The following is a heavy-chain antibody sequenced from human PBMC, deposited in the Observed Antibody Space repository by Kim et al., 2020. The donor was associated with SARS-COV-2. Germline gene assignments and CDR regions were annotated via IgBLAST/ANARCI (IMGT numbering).Heavy chain of an antibody. CDR2: IYSGGST. CDR1: GFTVSSNY. V-gene: IGHV3-66*01. CDR3: ASNYDFWSGYSVYYYYGL. D-gene: IGHD3-3*01. J-gene: IGHJ6*01. Sequence: GGSLRLSCAASGFTVSSNYMSWVRQAPGKGLEWVSVIYSGGSTYYADSVKGRFTISRDNSKNPLYLQMNSLRAEDTAVYYCASNYDFWSGYSVYYYYGL.